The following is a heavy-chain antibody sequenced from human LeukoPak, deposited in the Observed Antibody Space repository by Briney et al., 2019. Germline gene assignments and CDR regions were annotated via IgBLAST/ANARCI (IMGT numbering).Heavy chain of an antibody. CDR1: GGSISSYY. CDR2: IYYSGST. J-gene: IGHJ2*01. V-gene: IGHV4-59*01. D-gene: IGHD3-22*01. CDR3: ARGSGSLPDWYFDL. Sequence: SETLSLTCTVSGGSISSYYWSWIRQPPGKGLEWIGYIYYSGSTNYNPSLKNRVTISVDTSKNQFSLKLSSVTAADTAVYYCARGSGSLPDWYFDLWGRGTLVTVSS.